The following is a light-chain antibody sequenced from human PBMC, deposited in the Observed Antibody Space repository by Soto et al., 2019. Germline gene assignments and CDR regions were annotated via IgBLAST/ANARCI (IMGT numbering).Light chain of an antibody. CDR3: QHWNDYLWT. Sequence: DIQMTQSPSTLSASVGDRVTITCRASQTISVWLAWYQQKPGKAPKLLIYKTSSLESGVPSRFSGSGSGTEFTLTISSLQPEDFATYHCQHWNDYLWTFGQGTKVEVK. CDR1: QTISVW. V-gene: IGKV1-5*03. J-gene: IGKJ1*01. CDR2: KTS.